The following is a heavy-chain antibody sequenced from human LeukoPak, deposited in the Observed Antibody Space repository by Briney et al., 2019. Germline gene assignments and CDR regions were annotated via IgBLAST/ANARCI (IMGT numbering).Heavy chain of an antibody. Sequence: ASVKVSCKASGYTFTGYYMHWVRQAPGQGLEWMGRINPNGGGTNYAQKFQGRVTTTRDTSISTAYMELSRLRSDDTAVYYCARVGATDEVDYWGQGTLVTVSS. CDR1: GYTFTGYY. V-gene: IGHV1-2*06. J-gene: IGHJ4*02. CDR3: ARVGATDEVDY. CDR2: INPNGGGT. D-gene: IGHD1-26*01.